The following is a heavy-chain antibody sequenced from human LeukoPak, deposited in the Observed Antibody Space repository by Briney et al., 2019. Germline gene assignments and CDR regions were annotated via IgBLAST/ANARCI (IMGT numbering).Heavy chain of an antibody. CDR3: VRDGDSSSWNFDY. V-gene: IGHV3-33*01. CDR2: VLPDGRTK. Sequence: GRSLRLSCAASGFIFSNYGMHWVRQAPGKGLEWVAFVLPDGRTKYYADSVKGRFAISRDDSKNTVDLEMNSLRVEDTAVYYCVRDGDSSSWNFDYWGQGSLVTVSS. CDR1: GFIFSNYG. D-gene: IGHD6-13*01. J-gene: IGHJ4*02.